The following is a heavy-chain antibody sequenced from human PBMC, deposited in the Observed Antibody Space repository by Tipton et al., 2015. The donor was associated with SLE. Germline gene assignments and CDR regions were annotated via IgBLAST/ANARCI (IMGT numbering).Heavy chain of an antibody. V-gene: IGHV1-46*01. CDR1: GYTFTSYY. CDR2: INPSGGST. J-gene: IGHJ4*02. Sequence: QSGAEVKKPGASVKVSCKASGYTFTSYYMHWVRQATGQGLEWMGIINPSGGSTSYVQKFQGRVTMTRDTSTSTVYMELSSLRSEDTAVYYCATVPYGPEWSFDYWGQGTLVTVSS. CDR3: ATVPYGPEWSFDY. D-gene: IGHD3-3*01.